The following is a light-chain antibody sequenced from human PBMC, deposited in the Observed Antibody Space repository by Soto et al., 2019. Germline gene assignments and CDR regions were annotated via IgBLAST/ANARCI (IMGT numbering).Light chain of an antibody. CDR3: QSYDNSLGGSWV. Sequence: QSVLTQPPSVSGAPGQRVTLSCTGSKTNTGAGYDVHWYQQLPGTAPKLLIYANSNRPSGVPDRFSGSKSGTSASLAITGRQAEDEADYYCQSYDNSLGGSWVFGGGTKLTVL. CDR1: KTNTGAGYD. CDR2: ANS. J-gene: IGLJ3*02. V-gene: IGLV1-40*01.